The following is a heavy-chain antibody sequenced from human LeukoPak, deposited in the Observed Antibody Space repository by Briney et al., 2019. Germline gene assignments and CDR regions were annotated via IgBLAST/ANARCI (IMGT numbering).Heavy chain of an antibody. CDR2: INPNSGGT. CDR3: ARDPGYCSGGSWSHCTSSYYMDV. D-gene: IGHD2-15*01. Sequence: ASVKVSCKASGYTFTGYYMHWVRQAPGQGLEWMGWINPNSGGTNYAQKFQGRVTMTRDTSISTAYMELSRLRSDDTAVYYCARDPGYCSGGSWSHCTSSYYMDVWGKGTTVTVSS. J-gene: IGHJ6*03. V-gene: IGHV1-2*02. CDR1: GYTFTGYY.